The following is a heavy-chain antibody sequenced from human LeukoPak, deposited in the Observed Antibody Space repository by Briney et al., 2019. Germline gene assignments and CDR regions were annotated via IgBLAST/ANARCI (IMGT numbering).Heavy chain of an antibody. V-gene: IGHV4-59*08. CDR3: AGWEPDYFDI. CDR2: IHYTGST. J-gene: IGHJ3*02. Sequence: SETLSLTCTVSAGSIGRDYGSWIRQSPGKGLEWIGYIHYTGSTSYNPSFLSRVTISMDASRNQFSLKLTSVTAADTAVYYCAGWEPDYFDIWGQGTMVTVSS. CDR1: AGSIGRDY. D-gene: IGHD1-26*01.